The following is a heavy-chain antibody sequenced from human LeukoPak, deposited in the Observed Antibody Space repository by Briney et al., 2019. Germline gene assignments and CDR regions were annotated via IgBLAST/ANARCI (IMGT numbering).Heavy chain of an antibody. J-gene: IGHJ5*02. V-gene: IGHV4-59*11. CDR1: GGSISSHY. Sequence: PSETLSLTCTVSGGSISSHYWSWIRQPPGKGLEWIGYIYYSGSTNYNPSLKSRVTISVDTSKNQFSLKLSSVTAADTAVYYCARDAGTGLSWGQGTLVTVSS. D-gene: IGHD6-13*01. CDR3: ARDAGTGLS. CDR2: IYYSGST.